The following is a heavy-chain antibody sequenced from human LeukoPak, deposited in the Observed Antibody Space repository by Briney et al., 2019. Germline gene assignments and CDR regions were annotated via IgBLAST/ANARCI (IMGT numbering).Heavy chain of an antibody. J-gene: IGHJ4*02. D-gene: IGHD3-10*01. CDR2: VYSSGST. V-gene: IGHV4-59*01. Sequence: SETLSLTCTVSGGSISSYYRSWIRQPPGKGLEWIGYVYSSGSTNYNPSLKSRVTISVDTSKNQFSLKLSSVTAADTAVYYCARDLPYSSGDYWGQGTLVTVSS. CDR3: ARDLPYSSGDY. CDR1: GGSISSYY.